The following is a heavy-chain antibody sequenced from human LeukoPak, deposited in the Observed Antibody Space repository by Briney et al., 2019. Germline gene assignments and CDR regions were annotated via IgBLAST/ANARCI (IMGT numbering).Heavy chain of an antibody. D-gene: IGHD2-2*01. CDR3: ARAAISSTSSGWYFDL. J-gene: IGHJ2*01. CDR2: IYHSGST. CDR1: GGSISSDGYF. Sequence: PSQTLSLTCAVSGGSISSDGYFWSWIRQPPGKGLEWIGYIYHSGSTYYNPSLKSRVTMSVDRSKNQFSLKLSSVTAADTAVYYCARAAISSTSSGWYFDLWGRGTLVTVSS. V-gene: IGHV4-30-2*01.